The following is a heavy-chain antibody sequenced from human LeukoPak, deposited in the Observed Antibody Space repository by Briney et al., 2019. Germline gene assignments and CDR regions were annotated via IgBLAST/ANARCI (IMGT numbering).Heavy chain of an antibody. V-gene: IGHV4-4*02. CDR3: ASYYYDSSGYIGWFDP. Sequence: SETLSLTCAVSGGSISSSNWWSWIRQPPGKGLEWIGEINHSGSTNYNPSLKSRVTISVDTSKNQFSLKLSSVTAADTAVYYCASYYYDSSGYIGWFDPWGQGTLVTVSS. CDR1: GGSISSSNW. CDR2: INHSGST. J-gene: IGHJ5*02. D-gene: IGHD3-22*01.